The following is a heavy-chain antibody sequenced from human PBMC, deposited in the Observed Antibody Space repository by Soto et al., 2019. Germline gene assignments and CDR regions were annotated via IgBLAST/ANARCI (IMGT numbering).Heavy chain of an antibody. CDR1: GFTFSSYA. J-gene: IGHJ6*01. Sequence: GGSLRLSCAASGFTFSSYAMHWVHQAPGKGLEWVAVISYDGSNKYYADSVKGRFTISRDNSKNTLYLQMNSLRAEDTAVYYCARDIPYSNYGMDVWGQGTTVXVSS. CDR2: ISYDGSNK. V-gene: IGHV3-30-3*01. CDR3: ARDIPYSNYGMDV. D-gene: IGHD4-4*01.